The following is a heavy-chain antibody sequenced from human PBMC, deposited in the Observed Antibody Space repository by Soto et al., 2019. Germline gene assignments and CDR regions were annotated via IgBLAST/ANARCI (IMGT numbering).Heavy chain of an antibody. CDR2: IRSKAYGGTT. J-gene: IGHJ6*02. CDR3: TRSDAALYELGARPEYYGMDV. Sequence: PGGSLRLSCTASGFTFCDYAMSWFRQAPGKGLEWVGFIRSKAYGGTTEYAASVKGRFTISRDDSKSIAYLQMNSLKTEDTAVYYCTRSDAALYELGARPEYYGMDVWGQGTTVTVSS. V-gene: IGHV3-49*03. CDR1: GFTFCDYA. D-gene: IGHD6-6*01.